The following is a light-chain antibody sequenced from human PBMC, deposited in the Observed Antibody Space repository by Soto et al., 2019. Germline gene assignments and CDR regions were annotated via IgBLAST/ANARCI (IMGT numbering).Light chain of an antibody. V-gene: IGKV1-5*03. CDR1: ENINNW. CDR2: KTS. J-gene: IGKJ1*01. Sequence: DIQMTQSPSTLSASVGDRVTITCRASENINNWLAWYQQKPGEAPNLLIYKTSSLESGVPSRFSGSGSGTDYTLSISSLQPDDFATYYCQQYHSYWTFGQGTKVETK. CDR3: QQYHSYWT.